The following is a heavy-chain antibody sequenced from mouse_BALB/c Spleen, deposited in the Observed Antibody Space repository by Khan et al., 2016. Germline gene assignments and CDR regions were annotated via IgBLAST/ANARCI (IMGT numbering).Heavy chain of an antibody. CDR2: INHGTDNN. CDR3: PRHETGFAY. J-gene: IGHJ3*01. V-gene: IGHV1-4*01. Sequence: QMQLVQSGAELAKPGASVKISCKASGYTFSSYSMHWVKQRPGQGLEWIGYINHGTDNNEYNKRVKDRCTLTADNSSSTVYMQLSSQTSEDSAVYYCPRHETGFAYWRHVTLVTVFA. CDR1: GYTFSSYS.